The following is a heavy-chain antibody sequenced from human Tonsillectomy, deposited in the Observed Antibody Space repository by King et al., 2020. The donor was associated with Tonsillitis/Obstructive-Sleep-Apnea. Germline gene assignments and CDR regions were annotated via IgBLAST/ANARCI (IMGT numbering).Heavy chain of an antibody. J-gene: IGHJ4*02. CDR3: SRAPIYFSSTSCPPFFDY. CDR1: GFTFSDYY. CDR2: ISSSGSTI. D-gene: IGHD2-2*01. Sequence: VQLVESGGGLVKPGGSLRISCAASGFTFSDYYMSWIRQAPGKGLEWVSYISSSGSTIYYADSVKGRFTISRDNAKNTRYLQMNSLRAEDTAVYYCSRAPIYFSSTSCPPFFDYWGQGTLVTVSS. V-gene: IGHV3-11*01.